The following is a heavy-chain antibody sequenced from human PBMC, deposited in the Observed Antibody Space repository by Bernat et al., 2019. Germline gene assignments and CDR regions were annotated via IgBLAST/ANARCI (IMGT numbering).Heavy chain of an antibody. CDR2: ISAYNGNT. Sequence: QVQLVQSGAEVKKPGASVKVSRKASGYTLTSYGISWVRQAPGQGLEWMGWISAYNGNTNYAQKLQDKVTMTTGTTTRTAYMELRGLRSDDTAVYGCATRYSNNWRNLFDYRGQGTLVTVSS. V-gene: IGHV1-18*04. J-gene: IGHJ4*02. D-gene: IGHD6-13*01. CDR3: ATRYSNNWRNLFDY. CDR1: GYTLTSYG.